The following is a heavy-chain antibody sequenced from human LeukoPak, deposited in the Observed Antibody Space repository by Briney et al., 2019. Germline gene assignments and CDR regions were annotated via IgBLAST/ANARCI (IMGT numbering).Heavy chain of an antibody. CDR2: IYSGGST. Sequence: PGGSLRLSCAASGFTFSSYSMNWVRQAPGKGLEWVSVIYSGGSTYYADSVKGRFTISRHNSKNTLYLQMNSLRAEDTAVYYCARDSPYDSSGYYVAWGQGTMVTVSS. J-gene: IGHJ3*01. CDR3: ARDSPYDSSGYYVA. V-gene: IGHV3-53*04. CDR1: GFTFSSYS. D-gene: IGHD3-22*01.